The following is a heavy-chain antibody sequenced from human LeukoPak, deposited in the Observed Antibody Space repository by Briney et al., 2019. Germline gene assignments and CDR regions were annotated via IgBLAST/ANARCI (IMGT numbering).Heavy chain of an antibody. D-gene: IGHD2-15*01. CDR3: ARRLRCSGGSCYGSDY. Sequence: SETLSLTCTVSGGSISSGGYYWSWIRQHPGKGLEWIGYIYYSGSTYYNPSLKSRVTISVDTSKNQFSLKLSSVTAADTAMYYCARRLRCSGGSCYGSDYWGQGTLVTVSS. J-gene: IGHJ4*02. CDR2: IYYSGST. V-gene: IGHV4-31*03. CDR1: GGSISSGGYY.